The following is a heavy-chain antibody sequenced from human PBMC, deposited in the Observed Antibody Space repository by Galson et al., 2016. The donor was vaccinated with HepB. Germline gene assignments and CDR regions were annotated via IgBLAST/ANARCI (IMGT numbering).Heavy chain of an antibody. D-gene: IGHD1-7*01. CDR3: VRSAFGDWHSV. CDR1: GFTFSDYY. CDR2: ISGTGSVI. Sequence: SLRLSCAASGFTFSDYYMSWIRQAPGKGPQWVAYISGTGSVIYYEDSVRGRFTISKDNAKNLLYLQLSSLRVEDTAVYYCVRSAFGDWHSVWGQGTKVTVSS. J-gene: IGHJ4*02. V-gene: IGHV3-11*01.